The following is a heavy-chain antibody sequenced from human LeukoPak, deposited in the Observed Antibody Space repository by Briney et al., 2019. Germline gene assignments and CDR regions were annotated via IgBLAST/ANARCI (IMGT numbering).Heavy chain of an antibody. J-gene: IGHJ4*02. D-gene: IGHD2-15*01. CDR2: INHSGST. CDR3: AGGQVTDI. Sequence: PSETLSLTCAVYGGSFSGYYWSWIRQPPGKGLEWIGEINHSGSTNYNPSLKSRVTISVDTSKNQFSLKLSSVTAADTAVYYCAGGQVTDIWGQGTLVTVSS. V-gene: IGHV4-34*01. CDR1: GGSFSGYY.